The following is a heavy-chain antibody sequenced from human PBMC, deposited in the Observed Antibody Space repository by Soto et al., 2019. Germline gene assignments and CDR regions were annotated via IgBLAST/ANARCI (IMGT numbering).Heavy chain of an antibody. CDR2: ISHSGST. D-gene: IGHD2-2*02. CDR1: GGSVSRAGWY. V-gene: IGHV4-31*03. CDR3: AREYTYGSNFFDC. Sequence: TVSLTCTASGGSVSRAGWYWSWIRQHPGKGLEWIGYISHSGSTYYNPSLKSRVIISVDTSKNQFSLSLTSVTAADTAVYYCAREYTYGSNFFDCWGQGALVTVSS. J-gene: IGHJ4*02.